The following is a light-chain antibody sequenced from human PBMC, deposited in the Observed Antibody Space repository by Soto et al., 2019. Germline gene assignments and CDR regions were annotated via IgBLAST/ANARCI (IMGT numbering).Light chain of an antibody. J-gene: IGKJ1*01. V-gene: IGKV3-20*01. CDR1: QSVSSSY. CDR2: GAS. CDR3: QQYGSSLTWT. Sequence: EIVLTQSPGTLSLSPGERATLSCRASQSVSSSYLAWYQQKPGQAPRLLIYGASSRATGIQDRFSGSGSGTAFTLTISRLEPDDFAVYYCQQYGSSLTWTFGQGTKVEIK.